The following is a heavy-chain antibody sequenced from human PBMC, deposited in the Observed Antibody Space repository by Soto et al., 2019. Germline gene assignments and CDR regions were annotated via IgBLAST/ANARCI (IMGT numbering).Heavy chain of an antibody. CDR3: TTVIPKVKWELGP. CDR1: GFTFSNAW. V-gene: IGHV3-15*05. Sequence: PGGSLRLSCVASGFTFSNAWMSWVRQAPGKGLEWVGRIKSKTDGGTRDYAGPVKGRFTISRDDPKNTLYLQMKSLKTEDTAVYYCTTVIPKVKWELGPWGREPWSPSPQ. J-gene: IGHJ5*02. CDR2: IKSKTDGGTR. D-gene: IGHD1-26*01.